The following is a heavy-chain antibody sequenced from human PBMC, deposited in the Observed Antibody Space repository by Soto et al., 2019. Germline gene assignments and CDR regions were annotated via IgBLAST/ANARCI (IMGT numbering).Heavy chain of an antibody. CDR1: GGSISTSNW. Sequence: QVQLQESGPGLVKPSGTLSLTCAVSGGSISTSNWWSWVRQPPGKGLEWIREVYRTGSTNYNPSLESRLTTSEDKSKNKFSLKLTSVTDADTAVYYCARARATIAAAAIFDCWGQGTLVTVSS. CDR2: VYRTGST. V-gene: IGHV4-4*02. CDR3: ARARATIAAAAIFDC. D-gene: IGHD6-13*01. J-gene: IGHJ4*02.